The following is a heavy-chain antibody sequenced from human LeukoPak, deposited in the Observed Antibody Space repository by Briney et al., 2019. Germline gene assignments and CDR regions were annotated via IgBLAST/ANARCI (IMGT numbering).Heavy chain of an antibody. D-gene: IGHD3-22*01. CDR1: GGSISSSSYY. CDR2: IYYSGST. J-gene: IGHJ6*02. CDR3: ARDSSGYYPLEWYYGMDV. V-gene: IGHV4-39*01. Sequence: SETLSLTCTVSGGSISSSSYYWGWIRQPPGKGLEWIGSIYYSGSTYYNPSLKSRVTISVDTSKNQFSLKLSSVTAADTAVYYCARDSSGYYPLEWYYGMDVWGQGTTVTVSS.